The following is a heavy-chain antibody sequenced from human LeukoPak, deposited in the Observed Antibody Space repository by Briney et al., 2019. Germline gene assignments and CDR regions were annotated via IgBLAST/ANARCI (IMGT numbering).Heavy chain of an antibody. J-gene: IGHJ5*02. V-gene: IGHV1-8*01. Sequence: GASVKVSCKASGYTFTSYDINWVRQATGQGLEGMGWMNPNSGNTGYAQKFQGRVTMTRNTSISTAYLELSSLRSEDPAVYYCARTTTYSSSWYDPGWFDPWGQGTLVTVSS. CDR1: GYTFTSYD. D-gene: IGHD6-13*01. CDR3: ARTTTYSSSWYDPGWFDP. CDR2: MNPNSGNT.